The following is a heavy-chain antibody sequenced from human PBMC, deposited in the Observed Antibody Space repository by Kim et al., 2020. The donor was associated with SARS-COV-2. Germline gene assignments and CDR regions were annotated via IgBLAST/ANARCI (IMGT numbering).Heavy chain of an antibody. CDR2: ISWNSGSI. V-gene: IGHV3-9*01. J-gene: IGHJ6*01. CDR3: AKDKGPYGSGETNYYYY. Sequence: GGSLRLSCAASGFTFDDYAMHWVRQAPGKGLEWVSGISWNSGSIGYADSVKGRFTISRDNAKNSLYLQMNSLRAEDTALYYCAKDKGPYGSGETNYYYY. CDR1: GFTFDDYA. D-gene: IGHD3-10*01.